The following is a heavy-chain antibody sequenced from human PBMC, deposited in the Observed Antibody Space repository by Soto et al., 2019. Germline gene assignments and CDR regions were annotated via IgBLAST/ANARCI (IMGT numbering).Heavy chain of an antibody. CDR1: GGSSSSSGDY. V-gene: IGHV4-39*01. CDR3: ARRLYYDSSGFEGGGMDV. J-gene: IGHJ6*02. CDR2: IYYSGST. Sequence: SETLSLTCSVAGGSSSSSGDYWGWISQPPGKGLEWIGGIYYSGSTYYNPSLKSRVTISVDTSKNQFSLKLSSVTAADTAVYYCARRLYYDSSGFEGGGMDVWGQGTTVTVS. D-gene: IGHD3-22*01.